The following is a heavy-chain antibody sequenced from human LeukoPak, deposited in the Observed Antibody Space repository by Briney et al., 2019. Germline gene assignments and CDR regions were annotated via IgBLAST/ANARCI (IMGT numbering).Heavy chain of an antibody. CDR2: ISSSSSYI. Sequence: GGSLRLSCAASGFTFSSYSMNWVRQAPGKGLEWVSSISSSSSYIYYADSVKGRFTISRDNAKNSLYLQMNSLRAEDMAVYYCARYALEAFDIWGQGTMVTVSS. CDR1: GFTFSSYS. D-gene: IGHD3-3*01. CDR3: ARYALEAFDI. J-gene: IGHJ3*02. V-gene: IGHV3-21*01.